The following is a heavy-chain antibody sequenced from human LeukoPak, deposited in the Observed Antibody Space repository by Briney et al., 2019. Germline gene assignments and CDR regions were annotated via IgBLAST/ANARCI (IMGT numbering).Heavy chain of an antibody. Sequence: SVKVSCKTSGYTFTNYGVTWVRQAPGQGLEWMGGIIPIFGTANYAQKFQGRVTITADESTSTAYMELSSLRSEDTAVYYCASSGGITIFGVVDLRWFDPWGQGTLVTVSS. D-gene: IGHD3-3*01. J-gene: IGHJ5*02. CDR2: IIPIFGTA. CDR3: ASSGGITIFGVVDLRWFDP. CDR1: GYTFTNYG. V-gene: IGHV1-69*13.